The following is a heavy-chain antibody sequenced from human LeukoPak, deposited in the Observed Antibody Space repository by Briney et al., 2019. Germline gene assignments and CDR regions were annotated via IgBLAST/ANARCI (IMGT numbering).Heavy chain of an antibody. CDR3: ARHVPSALRVVVVTSDWYFDL. D-gene: IGHD2-21*02. CDR1: GGSIIHNHYY. CDR2: VFHGGST. J-gene: IGHJ2*01. V-gene: IGHV4-39*01. Sequence: WETLSLTCTASGGSIIHNHYYWGWIRQPPGKGLVWVGTVFHGGSTYYNPSLESRVTISVDTANNQFSLNLRSVTAADTALYYCARHVPSALRVVVVTSDWYFDLWGRGTLVTVSS.